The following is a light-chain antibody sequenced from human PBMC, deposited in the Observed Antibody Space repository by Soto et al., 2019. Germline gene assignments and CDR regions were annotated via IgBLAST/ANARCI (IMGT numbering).Light chain of an antibody. Sequence: QSVLTQPPSVSGAPGQRVTISCTGSSSNIGAGYDVHWYQKFPGAVPKLLIYGNSNRPSGVPDRFSGSKSGTSASLAITGLQAEDEADYYCQSYDSSLKNVLFGGGTKVTVL. CDR1: SSNIGAGYD. J-gene: IGLJ2*01. V-gene: IGLV1-40*01. CDR2: GNS. CDR3: QSYDSSLKNVL.